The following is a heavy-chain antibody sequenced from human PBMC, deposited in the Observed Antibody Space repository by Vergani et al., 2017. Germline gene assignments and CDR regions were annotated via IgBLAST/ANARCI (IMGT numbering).Heavy chain of an antibody. CDR1: GFTFSSYA. Sequence: EVQLLESGGGLVQPGGSLRLSCAASGFTFSSYAMSWVRTAPGKGLEWVSAISGSGGSTYYADSVKGRFTISRDNSKNTLYLQMNSLRAEDTAVYYCAKTVHYYYYMDVWGKGTTVTVSS. J-gene: IGHJ6*03. CDR2: ISGSGGST. D-gene: IGHD4-11*01. CDR3: AKTVHYYYYMDV. V-gene: IGHV3-23*01.